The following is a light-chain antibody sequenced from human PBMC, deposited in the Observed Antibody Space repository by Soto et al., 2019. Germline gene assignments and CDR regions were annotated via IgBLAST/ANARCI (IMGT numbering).Light chain of an antibody. CDR1: SSDVGGYNY. V-gene: IGLV2-14*01. J-gene: IGLJ7*01. CDR3: SSYTSSSTAV. Sequence: QSVLTQPASVSGSPGQSITISCTGTSSDVGGYNYVSWYQQHPGKAPKHMIYDVSNRPSGVSNRFSGSKSGNTASLTISGLQAEDEADYYCSSYTSSSTAVFGGGTQLTVL. CDR2: DVS.